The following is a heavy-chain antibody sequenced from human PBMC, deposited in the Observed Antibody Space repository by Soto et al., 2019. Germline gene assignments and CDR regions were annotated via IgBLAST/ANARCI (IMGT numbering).Heavy chain of an antibody. Sequence: SETLSLTCTVSGGSVTNSSYYWGWIRQSPGKGLEWIGSVHYRGRSYSKSSVKSRVTISVDTSKNRFSLSLNSVTASDTAVYFCVSQRTTVPTQAYFDYWGPGALVTVSS. V-gene: IGHV4-39*01. J-gene: IGHJ4*02. D-gene: IGHD4-17*01. CDR2: VHYRGRS. CDR1: GGSVTNSSYY. CDR3: VSQRTTVPTQAYFDY.